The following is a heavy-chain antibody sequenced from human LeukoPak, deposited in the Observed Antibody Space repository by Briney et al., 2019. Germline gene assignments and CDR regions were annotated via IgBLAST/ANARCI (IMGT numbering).Heavy chain of an antibody. Sequence: GGSLRLSCAASGFTFSSYGMSWVRQAPGKGLEWVSAITGGGGVTYYADPVKGRFTISRDNSKNTLYLQMNGLRAEDTALYYCAKTSGWPYYFDYWGQGTLVTVSS. D-gene: IGHD6-19*01. J-gene: IGHJ4*02. CDR1: GFTFSSYG. CDR2: ITGGGGVT. CDR3: AKTSGWPYYFDY. V-gene: IGHV3-23*01.